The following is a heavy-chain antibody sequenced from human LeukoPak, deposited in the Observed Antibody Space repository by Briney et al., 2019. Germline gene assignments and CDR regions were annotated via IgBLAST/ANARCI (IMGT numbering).Heavy chain of an antibody. V-gene: IGHV1-2*02. CDR3: ARSITMIVVVTPLSYGMDV. D-gene: IGHD3-22*01. J-gene: IGHJ6*02. Sequence: ASVKVSFKASGYTFTGYYMHWVRQAPGQGLEWMGWINPNSGGTNYAQKFQGRVTMTRDTSISTAYMELSRLRSDDTAVYYCARSITMIVVVTPLSYGMDVWGQGTTVTVSS. CDR2: INPNSGGT. CDR1: GYTFTGYY.